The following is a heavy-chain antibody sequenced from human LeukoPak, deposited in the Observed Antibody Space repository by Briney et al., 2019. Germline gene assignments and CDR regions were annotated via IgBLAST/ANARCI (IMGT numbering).Heavy chain of an antibody. D-gene: IGHD6-19*01. CDR3: ACSGPYSNGGVMTDY. CDR1: GLIVNNNY. CDR2: TYRDGNT. J-gene: IGHJ4*02. V-gene: IGHV3-66*01. Sequence: GGSLRLSCAASGLIVNNNYMSWVRQAPGKGLEWVSITYRDGNTNYADSVKGRFTTSRDNSKNTLSLQMNSLRAEDTAVYYCACSGPYSNGGVMTDYWGQGTLVTVSS.